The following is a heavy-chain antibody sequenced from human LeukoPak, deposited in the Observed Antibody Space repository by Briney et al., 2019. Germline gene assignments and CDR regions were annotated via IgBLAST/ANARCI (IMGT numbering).Heavy chain of an antibody. V-gene: IGHV3-74*01. Sequence: GGSLRLSCAASVFTFSSSWMHSVRQAPGKGLVWVSGINTDGSSTNYADSVKGRFTISRDNAKNTLYLQMNSLRVEDMAVYYCYGGNAEQWGQGTLVTVSS. CDR3: YGGNAEQ. J-gene: IGHJ1*01. CDR2: INTDGSST. D-gene: IGHD4-23*01. CDR1: VFTFSSSW.